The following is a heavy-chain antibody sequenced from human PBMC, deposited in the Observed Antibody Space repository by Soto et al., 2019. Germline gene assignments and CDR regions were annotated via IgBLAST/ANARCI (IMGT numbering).Heavy chain of an antibody. D-gene: IGHD2-15*01. V-gene: IGHV1-69*13. CDR2: IIPIFGTA. CDR3: ARIYCSGGSCYSDEFYYYYGMDV. J-gene: IGHJ6*02. CDR1: GGTFSSYA. Sequence: SVKVSCKASGGTFSSYAISWVRQAPGQGLEWMGGIIPIFGTANYAQKFQGRVTITADESTSTAYMELSSLRSEDTAVYCCARIYCSGGSCYSDEFYYYYGMDVWGQGTTVTVSS.